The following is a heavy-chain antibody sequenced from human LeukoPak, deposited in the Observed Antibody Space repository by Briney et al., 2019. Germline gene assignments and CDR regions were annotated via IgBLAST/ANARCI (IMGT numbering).Heavy chain of an antibody. Sequence: PSETLSLTCAVYGGSFSGYYWSWIRQPSGKGLEWIGEINHSGSTNYNPSLKSRVTISVDTSKNQFSLKLSSVTAADTAVYYCARDDILTGYPFDYWGQGTLVTVSS. CDR1: GGSFSGYY. CDR2: INHSGST. V-gene: IGHV4-34*01. CDR3: ARDDILTGYPFDY. J-gene: IGHJ4*02. D-gene: IGHD3-9*01.